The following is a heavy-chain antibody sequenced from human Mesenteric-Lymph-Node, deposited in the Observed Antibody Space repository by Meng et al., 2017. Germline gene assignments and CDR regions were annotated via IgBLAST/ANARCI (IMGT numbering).Heavy chain of an antibody. CDR2: INHSGST. V-gene: IGHV4-34*01. CDR1: GGSFSGYY. D-gene: IGHD2-21*02. J-gene: IGHJ5*02. CDR3: ARDRPCGGDCYSEVWFDP. Sequence: GSLRLSCTVYGGSFSGYYWSWIRQPPGKGLEWIGEINHSGSTNYNPSLKSRVTISVDTSKNQFSLKLSSVTAADTAVYYCARDRPCGGDCYSEVWFDPWGQGTLVTVSS.